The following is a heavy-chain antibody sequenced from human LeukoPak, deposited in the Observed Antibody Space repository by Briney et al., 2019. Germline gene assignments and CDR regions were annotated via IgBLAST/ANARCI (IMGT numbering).Heavy chain of an antibody. D-gene: IGHD6-13*01. J-gene: IGHJ6*03. Sequence: PSETLSLTCAVYGGSFSGYYWSWIRQPPGKGLEWIGEINHSGSTNYNPSLKSRVTISVDTSKNQFSLKLSSVTAADTAVYYCARQPLYSSSWYWYYYYYYMDVWGKGTTVTISS. CDR3: ARQPLYSSSWYWYYYYYYMDV. V-gene: IGHV4-34*01. CDR2: INHSGST. CDR1: GGSFSGYY.